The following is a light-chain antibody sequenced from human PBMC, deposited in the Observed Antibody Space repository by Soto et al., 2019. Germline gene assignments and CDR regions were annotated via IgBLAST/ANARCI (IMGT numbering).Light chain of an antibody. Sequence: QSALTQPASVSGSPGQSITISCTGTSSDIGAYNFVSWYQQHPGKAPKLMLYDVNIRPSGVSNRFSGSKSGNTASLTISGLQAEDEADYSCTSWPTSTTMIFGGGTKLTVL. J-gene: IGLJ2*01. CDR3: TSWPTSTTMI. CDR1: SSDIGAYNF. V-gene: IGLV2-14*03. CDR2: DVN.